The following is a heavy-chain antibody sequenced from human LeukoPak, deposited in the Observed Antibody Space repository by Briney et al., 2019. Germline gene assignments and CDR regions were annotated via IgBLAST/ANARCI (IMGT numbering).Heavy chain of an antibody. J-gene: IGHJ4*02. CDR1: GGSFSGYY. CDR2: INHSGST. V-gene: IGHV4-34*01. CDR3: ARDLGDFDY. D-gene: IGHD3-16*01. Sequence: SETLSLTCAVYGGSFSGYYWNWIRQPPGKGLEWIGEINHSGSTNYNPSLKSRVTISVDTSKNQFSLKLSSVTAADTAVYYCARDLGDFDYWGQGTLVTVSS.